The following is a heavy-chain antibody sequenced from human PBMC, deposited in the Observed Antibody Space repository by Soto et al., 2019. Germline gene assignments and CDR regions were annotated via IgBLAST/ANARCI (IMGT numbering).Heavy chain of an antibody. J-gene: IGHJ6*02. Sequence: GASVKVSCKASGYTFTSYGISWVRQAPGQGLEWMGIINPSGGSTSYAQKFQGRVTMTRDTSTSTVYMELSSLRSEDTAVYYCASTLVVPAAPPRSYYYYGMDVWGQGTTVTVSS. CDR2: INPSGGST. CDR1: GYTFTSYG. D-gene: IGHD2-2*01. CDR3: ASTLVVPAAPPRSYYYYGMDV. V-gene: IGHV1-46*01.